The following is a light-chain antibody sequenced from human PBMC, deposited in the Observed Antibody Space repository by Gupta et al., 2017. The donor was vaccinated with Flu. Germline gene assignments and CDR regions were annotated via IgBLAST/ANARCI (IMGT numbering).Light chain of an antibody. CDR3: SSYTSSSTVV. Sequence: QSALTPPAASSGSPGQSLTISCTATCSDVCCYNYLSCYQHYPGKAPKLMIYAVSNRPSGFSNRFSGSKTGNTASLTISVLQAEDEADYYFSSYTSSSTVVCGGGTKLTVL. J-gene: IGLJ2*01. V-gene: IGLV2-14*01. CDR1: CSDVCCYNY. CDR2: AVS.